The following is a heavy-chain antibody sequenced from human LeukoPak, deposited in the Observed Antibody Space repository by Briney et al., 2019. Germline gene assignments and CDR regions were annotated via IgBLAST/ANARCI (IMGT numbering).Heavy chain of an antibody. CDR1: GFTVSSNY. Sequence: QAGGSLRLSCAASGFTVSSNYMSWVRQAPGKGLEWVSVIFRGSSTFYADSVQGRFTISRDNSNNTLFLQMSRLRVEDTAVYYCARVAYTSGWYRKWGQETLVTVSS. J-gene: IGHJ4*02. CDR3: ARVAYTSGWYRK. V-gene: IGHV3-66*01. D-gene: IGHD6-19*01. CDR2: IFRGSST.